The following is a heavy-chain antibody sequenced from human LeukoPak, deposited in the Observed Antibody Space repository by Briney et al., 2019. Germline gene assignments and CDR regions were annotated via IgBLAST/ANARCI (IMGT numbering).Heavy chain of an antibody. CDR1: GFTFSTYE. Sequence: PGGSLRLSCAASGFTFSTYEMNWVRQAPGKGLEWVSYISSSGGTIHYSDSVKGRFTISRDNAKNSLYMQMNSLRAEDTAVYYCARGSGRGYSYGYGRFDYWGQGTLVTVSS. V-gene: IGHV3-48*03. CDR2: ISSSGGTI. CDR3: ARGSGRGYSYGYGRFDY. D-gene: IGHD5-18*01. J-gene: IGHJ4*02.